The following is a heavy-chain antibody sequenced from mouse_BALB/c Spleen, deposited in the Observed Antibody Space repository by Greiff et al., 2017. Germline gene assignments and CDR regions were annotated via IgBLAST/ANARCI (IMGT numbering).Heavy chain of an antibody. Sequence: DVHLVESGGGLVQPGGSMKLSCVASGFTFSNYWMNWVRQSPEKGLEWVAEIRLKSNNYATHYAESVKGRFTISRDDSKSSVYLQMNNLRAEDTGIYYCTRRGTTLRGFDYWGQGTTLTVSS. J-gene: IGHJ2*01. CDR3: TRRGTTLRGFDY. CDR1: GFTFSNYW. D-gene: IGHD1-1*01. V-gene: IGHV6-6*02. CDR2: IRLKSNNYAT.